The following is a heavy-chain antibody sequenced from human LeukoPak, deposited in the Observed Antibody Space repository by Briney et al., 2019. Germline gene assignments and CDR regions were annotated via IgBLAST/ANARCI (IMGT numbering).Heavy chain of an antibody. V-gene: IGHV1-18*01. CDR1: GYIFTNYG. D-gene: IGHD4-23*01. CDR2: ISQNNDNT. CDR3: ARDRDYSDNNYFDY. Sequence: ASVKVSCKASGYIFTNYGISWVRQAPGQGLEWMGWISQNNDNTRYAQNLQGRVTMTTDTATSTAYMELRSLRSDDTAVYYCARDRDYSDNNYFDYWGQGTLVTVSS. J-gene: IGHJ4*02.